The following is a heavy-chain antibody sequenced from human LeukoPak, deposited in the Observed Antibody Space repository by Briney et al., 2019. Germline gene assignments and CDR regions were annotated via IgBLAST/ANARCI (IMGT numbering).Heavy chain of an antibody. V-gene: IGHV1-2*02. CDR2: INPYSGGT. J-gene: IGHJ4*02. CDR3: ARGKKGGDYDTNNYHSL. Sequence: ASVKVSCKASGYTFNGYYIHWVRQAPGQGLEWMGWINPYSGGTNYAQKFQGRVTMTRDTSISTAYMGLSRLISDDTAVYYCARGKKGGDYDTNNYHSLWGQGTLITVSS. D-gene: IGHD4/OR15-4a*01. CDR1: GYTFNGYY.